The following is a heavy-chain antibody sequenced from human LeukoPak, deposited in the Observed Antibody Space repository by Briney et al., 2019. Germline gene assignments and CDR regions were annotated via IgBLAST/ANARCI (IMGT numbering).Heavy chain of an antibody. J-gene: IGHJ6*02. Sequence: SGGSLRLSCAASGFTFSSYSMTWVRQAPGKGLEWVSSISSSSSYIYYADSVKGRFTITRDNAKNSLYLQMNSLRAEDTAVYYCARDRQIAARHYYGMDVWGQGTTVTVSS. CDR1: GFTFSSYS. D-gene: IGHD6-6*01. CDR3: ARDRQIAARHYYGMDV. V-gene: IGHV3-21*01. CDR2: ISSSSSYI.